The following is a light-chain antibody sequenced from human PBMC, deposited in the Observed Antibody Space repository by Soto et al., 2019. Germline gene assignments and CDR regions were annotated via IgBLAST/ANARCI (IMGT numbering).Light chain of an antibody. Sequence: QSALTQPASVSGSPGQSISMSCTGTSSDVGGYNFVSWYQQHPGKAPKVMIYEVTNRPSAASGRFSGSKSDNTASLTISGLRAEDEADYYCTSYTTKSTWVFGGGTKLTVL. J-gene: IGLJ3*02. CDR3: TSYTTKSTWV. V-gene: IGLV2-14*01. CDR2: EVT. CDR1: SSDVGGYNF.